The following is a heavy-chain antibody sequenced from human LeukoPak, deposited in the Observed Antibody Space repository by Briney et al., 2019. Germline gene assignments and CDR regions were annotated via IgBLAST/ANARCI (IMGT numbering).Heavy chain of an antibody. CDR3: ASIQTGYCSSTSCPNWFDP. Sequence: ASVKVSCKASGYTFTGYYVHWVRQAPGQGLEWMGRIIPILGIANYAQKFQGRVTITADKSTSTAYMELSSLRSEDTAVYYCASIQTGYCSSTSCPNWFDPWGQGTLVTVSS. CDR1: GYTFTGYY. V-gene: IGHV1-69*02. D-gene: IGHD2-2*01. J-gene: IGHJ5*02. CDR2: IIPILGIA.